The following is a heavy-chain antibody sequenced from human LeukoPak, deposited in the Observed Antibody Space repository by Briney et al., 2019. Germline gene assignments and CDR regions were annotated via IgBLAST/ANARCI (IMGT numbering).Heavy chain of an antibody. D-gene: IGHD5-12*01. J-gene: IGHJ4*02. V-gene: IGHV1-2*02. CDR2: INPNSGGT. CDR1: GYTFTGYY. Sequence: ASVKVSCKASGYTFTGYYMHWVRQAPGQGLEWMVWINPNSGGTNYAQKFQGRVTMTRDTSISTAYMELSRLRSDDTAVDYWARATRTAAIVATIPLDYWGQGTLVTVSS. CDR3: ARATRTAAIVATIPLDY.